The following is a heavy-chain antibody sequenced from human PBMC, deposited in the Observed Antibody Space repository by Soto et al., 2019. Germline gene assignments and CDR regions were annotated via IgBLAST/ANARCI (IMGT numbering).Heavy chain of an antibody. CDR1: GFTFSSYA. CDR3: AKDLGLCTNGVWPCGMDV. Sequence: EVQLLESGGGLVQPRGSLRLSCAASGFTFSSYAMSWVRQAPGKGLEWVSAISGSGGSTYYADSVKGRFTISRDNSKNTLYLQMNSLRAEDTAVYYCAKDLGLCTNGVWPCGMDVWGQGTTVTVSS. CDR2: ISGSGGST. J-gene: IGHJ6*02. V-gene: IGHV3-23*01. D-gene: IGHD2-8*01.